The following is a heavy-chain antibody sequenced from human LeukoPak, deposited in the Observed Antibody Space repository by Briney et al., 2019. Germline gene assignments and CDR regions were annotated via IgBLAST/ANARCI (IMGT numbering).Heavy chain of an antibody. J-gene: IGHJ4*02. CDR3: ARIIVVVVAAEYYFDY. D-gene: IGHD2-15*01. V-gene: IGHV3-30*02. CDR2: IRYDGSNK. Sequence: GGSLRLSCAASGFTFSSYGMHWVRQAPGKGLEWVAFIRYDGSNKYYADSVKGRFTISRDNSKNTLYLQMNSLRAEDTAVYYCARIIVVVVAAEYYFDYWGQGTLVTVSS. CDR1: GFTFSSYG.